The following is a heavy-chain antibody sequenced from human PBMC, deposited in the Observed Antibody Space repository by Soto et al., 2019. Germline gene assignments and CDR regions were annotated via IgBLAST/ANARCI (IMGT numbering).Heavy chain of an antibody. D-gene: IGHD3-22*01. CDR2: IYHSGST. CDR3: ARGKNYDSSGYYLLYYFDY. J-gene: IGHJ4*02. Sequence: SETLSLTCAVSGGSISSGGYSWSWIRQPPGKGLEWIGYIYHSGSTYNNPSLKSRVTISVDRSKNQFSLKLSSVTAADTAVYYCARGKNYDSSGYYLLYYFDYWGQGTLVTVSS. V-gene: IGHV4-30-2*01. CDR1: GGSISSGGYS.